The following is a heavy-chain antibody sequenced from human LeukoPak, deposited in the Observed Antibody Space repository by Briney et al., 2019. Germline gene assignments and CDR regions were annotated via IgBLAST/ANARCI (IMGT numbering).Heavy chain of an antibody. J-gene: IGHJ4*02. CDR1: GFTVSSNY. V-gene: IGHV3-53*01. Sequence: GGSLRLSCAASGFTVSSNYMSWVRQAPGKGLEWVSVIYSGGSTYYADSVKGRFTISRDNSKNTLYLQMNSLRAEDTAVYYCAKGVRGITIFGVVRQYYFDYWGQGTLVTVSS. CDR3: AKGVRGITIFGVVRQYYFDY. D-gene: IGHD3-3*01. CDR2: IYSGGST.